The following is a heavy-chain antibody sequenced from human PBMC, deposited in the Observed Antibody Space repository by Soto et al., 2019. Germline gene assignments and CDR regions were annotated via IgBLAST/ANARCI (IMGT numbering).Heavy chain of an antibody. D-gene: IGHD1-20*01. CDR2: SLPIFGTS. Sequence: QVQLVESGAEVKKPGSSVKVSCKASEGTFSTYSISWVRQAPGQGLEWMGESLPIFGTSHYGQNFQGRVTITADESTSTVYMELSSLRSDDTAVYYCARGGRYPKSSFCYGMDVWGQGTTVTVSS. CDR1: EGTFSTYS. CDR3: ARGGRYPKSSFCYGMDV. V-gene: IGHV1-69*01. J-gene: IGHJ6*02.